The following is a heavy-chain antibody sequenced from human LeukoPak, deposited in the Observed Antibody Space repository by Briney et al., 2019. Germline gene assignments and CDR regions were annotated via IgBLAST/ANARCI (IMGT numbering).Heavy chain of an antibody. J-gene: IGHJ4*02. CDR2: IYYSGST. Sequence: SETLSLTCTVSGGSISSYYWIWIRQPPGKGLEWIGYIYYSGSTNYNPSLKSRVTISVDTSKNQFSLKLSSVTAADTAVYYCARYRGGFHDYWGQGTLVTVSS. CDR1: GGSISSYY. D-gene: IGHD3-16*01. V-gene: IGHV4-59*01. CDR3: ARYRGGFHDY.